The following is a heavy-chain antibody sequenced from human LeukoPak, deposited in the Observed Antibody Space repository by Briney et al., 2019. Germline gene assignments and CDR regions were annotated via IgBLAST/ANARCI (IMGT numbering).Heavy chain of an antibody. CDR1: GFTFSNYG. J-gene: IGHJ4*02. CDR3: ARTGSTLEF. V-gene: IGHV3-48*01. D-gene: IGHD2-2*01. Sequence: QSGGSLRLSCAASGFTFSNYGMNWVRRAPGKGLEWISYIGPSSSTIFYADSVKGRFTISRDNAKNSMFLRMNSLRAEDTALYYCARTGSTLEFWGQGTLVTVSS. CDR2: IGPSSSTI.